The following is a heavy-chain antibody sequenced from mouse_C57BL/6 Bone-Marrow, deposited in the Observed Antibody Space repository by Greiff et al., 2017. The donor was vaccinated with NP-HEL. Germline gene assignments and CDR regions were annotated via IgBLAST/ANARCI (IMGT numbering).Heavy chain of an antibody. Sequence: EVQLQQSGGGLVQPGGSMKLSCAASGFTFSDAWMDWVRQSPEKGLEWVAEIRNKANNHATYYAESVKGRFTISRDDSKSSVYLQMNSLRAEDTGIYYCTRRGDWDGVVFAYWGQGTLVTVSA. CDR1: GFTFSDAW. V-gene: IGHV6-6*01. J-gene: IGHJ3*01. D-gene: IGHD4-1*01. CDR3: TRRGDWDGVVFAY. CDR2: IRNKANNHAT.